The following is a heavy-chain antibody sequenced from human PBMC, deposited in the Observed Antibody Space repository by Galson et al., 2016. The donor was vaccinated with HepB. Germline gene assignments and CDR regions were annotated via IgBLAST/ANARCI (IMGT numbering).Heavy chain of an antibody. V-gene: IGHV3-21*04. CDR2: INSGSSSI. J-gene: IGHJ4*02. CDR3: AKDMGGGGYDPSDC. D-gene: IGHD2-15*01. Sequence: SLRLSCAVSGFNFTKYSMNWVRQAPGKGLEWISCINSGSSSIYYADSVKGRFTISRDNAENSMYLQMNSLRAEDTAIYYCAKDMGGGGYDPSDCWGQGTLVSVSS. CDR1: GFNFTKYS.